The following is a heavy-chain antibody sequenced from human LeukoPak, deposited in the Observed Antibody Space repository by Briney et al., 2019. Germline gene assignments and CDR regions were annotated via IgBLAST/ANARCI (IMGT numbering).Heavy chain of an antibody. D-gene: IGHD2-2*02. CDR2: IYHSGST. J-gene: IGHJ4*02. Sequence: SSGTLSLTCAVSGGSISSSNWWSWVRQPPRKGLEWIGEIYHSGSTNYNPSLKSRVTISVDKSKNQFSLKLSSVTAADTAVYYCARDEALVDIVVVPAAIRFDYWGQGTLVTVSS. V-gene: IGHV4-4*02. CDR3: ARDEALVDIVVVPAAIRFDY. CDR1: GGSISSSNW.